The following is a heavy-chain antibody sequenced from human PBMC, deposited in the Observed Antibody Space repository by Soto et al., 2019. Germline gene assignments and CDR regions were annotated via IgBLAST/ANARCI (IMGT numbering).Heavy chain of an antibody. CDR3: ARGRYSYGPRLYYGMDV. V-gene: IGHV3-30-3*01. J-gene: IGHJ6*02. Sequence: GGSLRLSCAASGFTFSSYAMHWVRQAPGKGLEWVAVISYDGSNKYYADSVKGRFTISRDNSKNTLYLQMNSLRAEDTAVYYCARGRYSYGPRLYYGMDVWGQGTTVTVSS. D-gene: IGHD5-18*01. CDR2: ISYDGSNK. CDR1: GFTFSSYA.